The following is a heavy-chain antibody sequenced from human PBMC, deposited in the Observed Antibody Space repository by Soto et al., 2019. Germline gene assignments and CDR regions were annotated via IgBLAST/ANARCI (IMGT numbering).Heavy chain of an antibody. CDR2: VSGSGGST. D-gene: IGHD5-18*01. CDR1: GFTFSSYA. J-gene: IGHJ3*02. V-gene: IGHV3-23*02. Sequence: EVQLLESGGGSVQPGGSLRLSCAASGFTFSSYAMSGVRQAPGKGLEWVSGVSGSGGSTYCGDSVKGRFTISRDNSKNTLYLQMNSLRAEDTAVYYCAKDFGYNYGYDAFDIWGQGTMVTVSS. CDR3: AKDFGYNYGYDAFDI.